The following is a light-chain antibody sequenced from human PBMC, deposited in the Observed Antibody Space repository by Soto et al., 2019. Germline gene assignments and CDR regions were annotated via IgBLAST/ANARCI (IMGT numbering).Light chain of an antibody. J-gene: IGKJ1*01. Sequence: EIVLTQSPGTLSLSPGERATLSCRASQSVRNSYFAWYQQKPGQAPRLRIYGASSRATGIPDRFSGSGSGTDFTLTISRLEPEDFAVYYCQQYGSSPRTFGQGTKVEIK. CDR3: QQYGSSPRT. CDR2: GAS. CDR1: QSVRNSY. V-gene: IGKV3-20*01.